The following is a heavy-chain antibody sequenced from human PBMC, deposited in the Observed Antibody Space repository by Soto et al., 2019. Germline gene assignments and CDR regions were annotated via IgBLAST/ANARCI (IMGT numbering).Heavy chain of an antibody. V-gene: IGHV1-18*01. CDR2: INTYNGNT. CDR1: GYPVTSYG. D-gene: IGHD1-26*01. CDR3: ARDPVGPAWFDP. J-gene: IGHJ5*02. Sequence: QVQLVQSGAEVKKPGASVKVSCKASGYPVTSYGISWVRQAPGQGLEWMGWINTYNGNTQYAQKLQGRVTMTTDTSTSTAYIELRSLRSDDTAVYYSARDPVGPAWFDPWGQGTLVTVSS.